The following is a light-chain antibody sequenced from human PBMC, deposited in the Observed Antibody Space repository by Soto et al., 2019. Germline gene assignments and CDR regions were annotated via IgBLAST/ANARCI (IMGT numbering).Light chain of an antibody. Sequence: EIVLTQSPATLSMSPGERATLSCRASVSVSSYVAWYQQKPGQAPRLLIYDASDRATGIPARFSGSGSGTDFTLTISSLEPEDFAVYYCQQRSNWPPTLTFGGGTKVDIK. CDR3: QQRSNWPPTLT. J-gene: IGKJ4*01. CDR2: DAS. CDR1: VSVSSY. V-gene: IGKV3-11*01.